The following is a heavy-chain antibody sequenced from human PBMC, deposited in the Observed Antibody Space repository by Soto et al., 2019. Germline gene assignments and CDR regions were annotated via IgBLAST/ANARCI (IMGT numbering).Heavy chain of an antibody. CDR3: ARGGVY. D-gene: IGHD2-8*01. CDR2: ISGSGSTI. V-gene: IGHV3-48*03. Sequence: GSLRLSCEATGFTFSSHEMNWIRQTPGKRLEWIAKISGSGSTINYADSVKGRFTISRDNVQRTLNLQMDSLRVEDTGVYYCARGGVYWGRGTLVTVSS. J-gene: IGHJ1*01. CDR1: GFTFSSHE.